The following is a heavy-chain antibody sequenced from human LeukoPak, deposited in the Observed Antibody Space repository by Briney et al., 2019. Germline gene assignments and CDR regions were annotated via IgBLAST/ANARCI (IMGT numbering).Heavy chain of an antibody. V-gene: IGHV4-59*01. CDR3: ARTSYSYPLDY. CDR1: GGSISSYY. Sequence: SETRSLTCTVSGGSISSYYWSWIRQPPGKGLGWIGYIYYSGSTNYNPSLKSRVTISVDTSKNQFSLKLSSVTAADTAVYYCARTSYSYPLDYWGQGTLVTVSS. CDR2: IYYSGST. D-gene: IGHD3-16*02. J-gene: IGHJ4*02.